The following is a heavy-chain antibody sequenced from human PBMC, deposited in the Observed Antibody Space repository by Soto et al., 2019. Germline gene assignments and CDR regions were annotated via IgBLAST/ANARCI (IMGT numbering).Heavy chain of an antibody. CDR2: IIPILGIA. Sequence: GASVKVSCKASGGTFSSYTISWVRQAPGQGLEWMGRIIPILGIANYAQKFQGRVTITADKSTSTAYMELSSLRSEDTAVYYCARGNMVLVVPASTTPHSSMDVW. J-gene: IGHJ6*03. CDR3: ARGNMVLVVPASTTPHSSMDV. V-gene: IGHV1-69*02. CDR1: GGTFSSYT. D-gene: IGHD2-2*01.